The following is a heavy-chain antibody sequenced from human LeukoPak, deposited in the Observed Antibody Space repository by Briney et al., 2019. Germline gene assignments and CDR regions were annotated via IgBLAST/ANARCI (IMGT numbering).Heavy chain of an antibody. Sequence: GGSLRLSCAASGFTLSSFNMNWVRQAPGKGLEWVSAISGSGGSTYYADSVKGRFTISRDNSKNTLYLQMNSLRAEDTAVYYCAKDLGIVATIVYWGQGTLVTVSS. V-gene: IGHV3-23*01. J-gene: IGHJ4*02. CDR1: GFTLSSFN. D-gene: IGHD5-12*01. CDR2: ISGSGGST. CDR3: AKDLGIVATIVY.